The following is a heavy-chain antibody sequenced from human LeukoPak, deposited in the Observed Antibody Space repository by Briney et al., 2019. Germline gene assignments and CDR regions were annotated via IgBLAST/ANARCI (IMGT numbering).Heavy chain of an antibody. CDR1: GFTFDDYG. D-gene: IGHD5-12*01. CDR3: ARRIVATRNYYYYYMDV. CDR2: INWNGGST. Sequence: PGGSLRLSCAASGFTFDDYGMSWVRQAPGKGLEWVSGINWNGGSTGYADSVKGRFTTSRDNAKNSLYLQMNSLRAEDTALYYCARRIVATRNYYYYYMDVWGKGTTVTVSS. V-gene: IGHV3-20*04. J-gene: IGHJ6*03.